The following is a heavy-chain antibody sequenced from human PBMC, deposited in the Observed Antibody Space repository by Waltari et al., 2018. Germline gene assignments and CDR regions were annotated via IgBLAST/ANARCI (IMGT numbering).Heavy chain of an antibody. Sequence: QVQLVQSGAEVKKPGASVKVSCKVSGYTLTELSMHWVRQAPGKGLEWMGGFDPEDGETIYAQYFQGRATMTEDTSTDTAYMELSSLRSEDTAVYYCATYSGSTSRYYYYGMDVWGQGTTVTVSS. CDR2: FDPEDGET. J-gene: IGHJ6*02. V-gene: IGHV1-24*01. CDR3: ATYSGSTSRYYYYGMDV. CDR1: GYTLTELS. D-gene: IGHD1-26*01.